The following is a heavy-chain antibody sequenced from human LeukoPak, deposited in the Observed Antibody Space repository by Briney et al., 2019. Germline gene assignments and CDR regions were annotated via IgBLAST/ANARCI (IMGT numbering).Heavy chain of an antibody. CDR1: GGTFSSYA. V-gene: IGHV1-69*13. J-gene: IGHJ3*02. CDR3: ARRFSIVVVPAAIPVGAFDI. D-gene: IGHD2-2*01. Sequence: ASVKVSCKASGGTFSSYAISWVRQAPGQGLEWMGGIIPIFGTANYAQKFQGRVTITADESTSTAYMELSSLRSEDTAVYYCARRFSIVVVPAAIPVGAFDIWGQGTMVTVSS. CDR2: IIPIFGTA.